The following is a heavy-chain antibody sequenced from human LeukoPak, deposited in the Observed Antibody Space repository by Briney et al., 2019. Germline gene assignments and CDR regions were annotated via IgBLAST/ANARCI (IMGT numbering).Heavy chain of an antibody. Sequence: PGGSVRLSCAASGFTFSSYVMSWVRQAPGKGLEWVSAISGSGGSTYYADSVKGRFTISRDNSKNTLYLQMNSLRAEDTAVYYCAKAYSGYDADWYFDLWGRGTLVTVSS. J-gene: IGHJ2*01. CDR2: ISGSGGST. D-gene: IGHD5-12*01. CDR3: AKAYSGYDADWYFDL. CDR1: GFTFSSYV. V-gene: IGHV3-23*01.